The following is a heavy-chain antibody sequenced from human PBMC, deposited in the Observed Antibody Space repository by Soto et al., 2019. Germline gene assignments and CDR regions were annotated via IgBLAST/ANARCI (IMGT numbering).Heavy chain of an antibody. CDR1: GFTVSSNY. Sequence: GSLRPSCAASGFTVSSNYMSWVRQAPGKGLEWVSVIYSGGSTYYADSVKGRFTISRDNSKNTLYLQMNSLRAEDTAVYYCARTGYYDFWSGYSYFDYWGQGTLVTVSS. CDR3: ARTGYYDFWSGYSYFDY. V-gene: IGHV3-53*01. J-gene: IGHJ4*02. CDR2: IYSGGST. D-gene: IGHD3-3*01.